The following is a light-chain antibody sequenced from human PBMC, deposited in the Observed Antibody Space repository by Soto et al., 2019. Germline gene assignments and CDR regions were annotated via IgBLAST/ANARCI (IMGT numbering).Light chain of an antibody. J-gene: IGKJ2*02. CDR1: QSVSSSY. CDR2: GAS. CDR3: QQYGSSSCT. V-gene: IGKV3-20*01. Sequence: EIVLTQSPGTLSLSPGERATLSCRASQSVSSSYLAWYRQKPGQAPSLLIYGASSRATGIPDRVSGSGSGTDFTLTISRLEPEDFAVYYCQQYGSSSCTFGQGTKLEIK.